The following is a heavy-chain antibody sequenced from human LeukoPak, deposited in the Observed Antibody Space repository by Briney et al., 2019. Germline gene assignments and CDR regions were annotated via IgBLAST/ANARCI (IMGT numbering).Heavy chain of an antibody. CDR2: ISSDGGSP. CDR1: GFTFSSYA. J-gene: IGHJ4*02. D-gene: IGHD2-15*01. Sequence: GGSLRLSCAASGFTFSSYAMHWVRQAPGKGLEYVSGISSDGGSPFHVNSVKGRFTISRDNSKDTLYLKMGSLRAEDMAVYYCAREYCSGGRCQYYFDYGGQGTLVTVSS. V-gene: IGHV3-64*01. CDR3: AREYCSGGRCQYYFDY.